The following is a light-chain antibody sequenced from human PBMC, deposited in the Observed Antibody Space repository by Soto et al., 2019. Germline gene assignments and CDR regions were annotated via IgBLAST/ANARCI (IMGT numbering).Light chain of an antibody. CDR2: EVP. V-gene: IGLV2-14*01. CDR3: CSYTRTSNHYF. Sequence: QSVLALPASVSGSPGQSFTIFCTGTSSDIGGFDYVSWDQQRPGKAPKFMIYEVPYRPSGVSNRFSGSKSGNTASLTISGLQAEDDAVYYCCSYTRTSNHYFFGSGTKVTVL. CDR1: SSDIGGFDY. J-gene: IGLJ1*01.